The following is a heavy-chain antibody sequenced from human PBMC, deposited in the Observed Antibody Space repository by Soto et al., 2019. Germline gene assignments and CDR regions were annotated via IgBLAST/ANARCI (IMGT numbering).Heavy chain of an antibody. J-gene: IGHJ4*02. CDR3: ARDLKTSLNDYGDLYFDY. CDR1: GYTFTSYG. V-gene: IGHV1-18*01. D-gene: IGHD4-17*01. CDR2: ISAYNGNT. Sequence: GASVKVSCKASGYTFTSYGISWVRQAPGQGLEWMGWISAYNGNTNYAQKLQGRVTMTTDTSTSTAYMELRSLRSDDTAVYYCARDLKTSLNDYGDLYFDYWGQGTLVTVSS.